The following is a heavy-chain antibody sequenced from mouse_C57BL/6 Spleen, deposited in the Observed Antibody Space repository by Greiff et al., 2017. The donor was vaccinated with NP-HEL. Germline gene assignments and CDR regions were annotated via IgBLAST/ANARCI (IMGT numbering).Heavy chain of an antibody. D-gene: IGHD2-10*02. CDR1: GFTFSDYG. Sequence: EVQGVESGGGLVKPGGSLKLSCAASGFTFSDYGMHWVRQAPEKGLEWVAYISSGSSTIYYADTVKGLFTISRDNAKTTLFLQMTSLRSEDTAMDYCARPLYGRGDWFAYWGQGTLVTVSA. CDR2: ISSGSSTI. V-gene: IGHV5-17*01. CDR3: ARPLYGRGDWFAY. J-gene: IGHJ3*01.